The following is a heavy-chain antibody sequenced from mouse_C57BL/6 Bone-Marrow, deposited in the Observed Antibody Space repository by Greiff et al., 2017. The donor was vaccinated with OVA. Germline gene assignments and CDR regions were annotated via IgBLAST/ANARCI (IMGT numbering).Heavy chain of an antibody. J-gene: IGHJ4*01. CDR3: TRLGITTTYYYAMDY. CDR1: GYTFTSYW. CDR2: IYPGKSDT. Sequence: VQLKESGTVLARPGASVKMSCKTSGYTFTSYWMHWGKQRPGQGREGRGAIYPGKSDTSYNQKFKGKEKLTAVTSASTAYMELSSLTNEDSAVYYCTRLGITTTYYYAMDYWGQGTSVTVSS. V-gene: IGHV1-5*01. D-gene: IGHD2-4*01.